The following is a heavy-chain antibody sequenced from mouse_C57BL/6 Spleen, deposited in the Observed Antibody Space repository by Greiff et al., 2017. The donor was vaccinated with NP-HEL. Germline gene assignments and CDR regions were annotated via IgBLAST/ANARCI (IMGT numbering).Heavy chain of an antibody. V-gene: IGHV7-3*01. CDR2: IRNKANGYTT. CDR1: GFTFTDYY. J-gene: IGHJ4*01. Sequence: EVQGVESGGGLVQPGGSLSLSCAASGFTFTDYYMSWVRQPPGKALEWLGFIRNKANGYTTEYSASVKGRFTISRDNSQSILYLQMNALRAEDSAPYYCARFRDDYYAMDYWGQGTSVTVSS. CDR3: ARFRDDYYAMDY.